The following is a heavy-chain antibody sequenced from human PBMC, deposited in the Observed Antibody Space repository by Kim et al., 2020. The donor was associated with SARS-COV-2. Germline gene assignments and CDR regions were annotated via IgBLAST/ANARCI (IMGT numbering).Heavy chain of an antibody. Sequence: GGSLRLSCAASGFTFSRYDMHWVRQATGKRLEWVSAIGTAGDTYYPDSVKGRFTISRENVKNSLYLHMNSLRVGDTAVYYCVRAEPPYYDILTGQYYYHGMDVWGQGTTVTVSS. CDR1: GFTFSRYD. J-gene: IGHJ6*02. D-gene: IGHD3-9*01. V-gene: IGHV3-13*01. CDR3: VRAEPPYYDILTGQYYYHGMDV. CDR2: IGTAGDT.